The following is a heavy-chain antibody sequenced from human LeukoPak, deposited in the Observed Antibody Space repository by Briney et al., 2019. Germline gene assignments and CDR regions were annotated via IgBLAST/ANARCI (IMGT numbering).Heavy chain of an antibody. Sequence: GGSLRLSCAASGFTFSSYAMTWVRQAPGKGLEWVSGITSSGASTYYAASVKGRFTVSRDNSENTLYLQINNLSAEDTSTCYGVKDEDLDGPTWYLFEDWGQGTLVTVSS. J-gene: IGHJ4*02. CDR3: VKDEDLDGPTWYLFED. D-gene: IGHD6-13*01. CDR1: GFTFSSYA. V-gene: IGHV3-23*01. CDR2: ITSSGAST.